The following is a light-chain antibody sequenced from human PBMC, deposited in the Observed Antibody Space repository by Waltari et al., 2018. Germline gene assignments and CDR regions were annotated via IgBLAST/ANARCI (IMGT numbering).Light chain of an antibody. CDR1: SSDVGGYNY. V-gene: IGLV2-14*01. CDR3: SSYTSSSTLYV. J-gene: IGLJ1*01. CDR2: EVS. Sequence: QSALTQPASVSGSPGQSITISCTGTSSDVGGYNYVSWYQLHPGNAPKLMIYEVSNRPSGVSNRFSGSKSGNTASLTISGLQAEDEADYYCSSYTSSSTLYVFGTGTKVTVL.